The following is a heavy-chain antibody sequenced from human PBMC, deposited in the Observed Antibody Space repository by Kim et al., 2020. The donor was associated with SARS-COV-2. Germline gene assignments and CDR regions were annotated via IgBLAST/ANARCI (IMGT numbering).Heavy chain of an antibody. J-gene: IGHJ6*02. CDR1: GFTFSNYW. V-gene: IGHV3-74*01. CDR3: ARTRYYNGLDV. CDR2: IKYDGSST. Sequence: GGSLRLSCAASGFTFSNYWMHWVRQAPGKGLVWVSHIKYDGSSTGHADSVKGRFTISRDNAKNTLYLQMNSLGAEDTAVYYCARTRYYNGLDVWGQGTTVTVSS.